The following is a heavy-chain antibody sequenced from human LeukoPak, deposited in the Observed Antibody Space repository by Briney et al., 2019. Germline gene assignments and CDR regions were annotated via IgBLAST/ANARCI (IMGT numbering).Heavy chain of an antibody. CDR2: VHYSGTT. D-gene: IGHD1-14*01. CDR1: DGSITNYD. Sequence: TSETLSLTCTVSDGSITNYDWSWVRQPPGRGLEFIGHVHYSGTTNYNPSLRSRVTISIDTSKQHFFLKLKSVTAADTAVYYCARGGETGPSFDYWGQGTLVTVSS. V-gene: IGHV4-59*01. CDR3: ARGGETGPSFDY. J-gene: IGHJ4*02.